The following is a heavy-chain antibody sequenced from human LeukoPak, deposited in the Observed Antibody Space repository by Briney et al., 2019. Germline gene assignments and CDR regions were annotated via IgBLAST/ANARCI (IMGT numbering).Heavy chain of an antibody. CDR3: AKDGGITMVRGVYYFDY. CDR2: ISGSGGST. CDR1: GFTFSSYA. V-gene: IGHV3-23*01. J-gene: IGHJ4*02. D-gene: IGHD3-10*01. Sequence: GGSLRLSCAASGFTFSSYAMSWVRQAPGKGLEWVSAISGSGGSTYYADSVKGRFTISRDNSKNTLYLQMNSLRAEDTAVYYCAKDGGITMVRGVYYFDYWGQGTLVTVSS.